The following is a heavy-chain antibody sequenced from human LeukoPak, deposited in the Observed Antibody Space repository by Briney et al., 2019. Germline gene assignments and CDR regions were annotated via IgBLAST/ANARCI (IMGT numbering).Heavy chain of an antibody. D-gene: IGHD2-15*01. V-gene: IGHV1-69*10. CDR3: ARGPIVVVVAAYFDY. CDR1: GGTFSSYA. J-gene: IGHJ4*02. CDR2: IIPIFGIA. Sequence: ASVKVSCKASGGTFSSYAISWVRQAPGQGLEWMGGIIPIFGIANYAQKFQGRVTITADKSTSTAYMELSSLRSEDTAVYYCARGPIVVVVAAYFDYWGQGTLVTVSS.